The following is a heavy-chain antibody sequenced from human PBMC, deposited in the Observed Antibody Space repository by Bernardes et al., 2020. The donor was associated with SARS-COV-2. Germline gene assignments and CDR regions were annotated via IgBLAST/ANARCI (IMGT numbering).Heavy chain of an antibody. CDR2: INPNSGGT. CDR1: GYTFTVYY. Sequence: ASVKVSCKASGYTFTVYYMHWVRQAPGQGLEWMGWINPNSGGTNYAQKFQGWVTMTRDTSISTAYMELSRLRSDDTAVYYCARGRGDSSGWKYYFYGMDVWGQGTTVTVSS. CDR3: ARGRGDSSGWKYYFYGMDV. V-gene: IGHV1-2*04. J-gene: IGHJ6*02. D-gene: IGHD6-19*01.